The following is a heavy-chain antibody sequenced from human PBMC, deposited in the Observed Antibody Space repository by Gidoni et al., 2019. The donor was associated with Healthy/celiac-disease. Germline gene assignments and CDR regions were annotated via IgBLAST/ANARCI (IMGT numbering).Heavy chain of an antibody. V-gene: IGHV3-30*18. J-gene: IGHJ4*02. CDR1: GFTFSSYG. CDR3: AKDQGWFGIY. D-gene: IGHD3-10*01. CDR2: ISYDGSNK. Sequence: QVHLVEFGGGVVQPGRYLRLSCAPSGFTFSSYGMHLVRQAPGKGLEWVAVISYDGSNKYYADSVKGRFTISRDNSKNTLYLQMNSLRAEDTAVYYCAKDQGWFGIYWGKGTLVTVSS.